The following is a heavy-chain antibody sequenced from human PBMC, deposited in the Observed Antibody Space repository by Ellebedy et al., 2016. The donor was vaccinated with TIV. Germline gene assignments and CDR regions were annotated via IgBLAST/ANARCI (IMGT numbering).Heavy chain of an antibody. CDR3: AKDLAAKWLQAFDY. V-gene: IGHV3-30*18. CDR2: ISDDGSNK. D-gene: IGHD5-24*01. CDR1: GFMFNTYA. Sequence: PGGSLRLSCAASGFMFNTYAMSRVRQAPGKGLEWVAVISDDGSNKYYADSVKGRFTISRDDSKNTLYLQMDSLRAEDTAVYYCAKDLAAKWLQAFDYWGQGTLVTVSS. J-gene: IGHJ4*02.